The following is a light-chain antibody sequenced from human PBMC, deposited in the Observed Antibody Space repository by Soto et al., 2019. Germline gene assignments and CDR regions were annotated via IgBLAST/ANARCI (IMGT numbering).Light chain of an antibody. V-gene: IGKV3D-20*02. CDR2: DAS. CDR3: QQRSNWWT. CDR1: QSVRSSS. Sequence: EIVLTQSPGTLSLSPGERATLSCRASQSVRSSSLAWYQQKPGQAPRLLIYDASNRATGIPARFSGSGSGTDFTLTISSLEPEDFAVYYCQQRSNWWTFGQGTKVDIK. J-gene: IGKJ1*01.